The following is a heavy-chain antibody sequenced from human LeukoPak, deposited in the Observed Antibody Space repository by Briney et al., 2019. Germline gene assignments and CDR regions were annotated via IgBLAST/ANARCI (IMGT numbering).Heavy chain of an antibody. D-gene: IGHD3-3*01. CDR3: ARWGRVTDNTWGFWSGYTPNWFDP. J-gene: IGHJ5*02. CDR2: MNPNSGNT. Sequence: ASVKVSCKASGYTFTSYDINWVRQATGQGLEWMGWMNPNSGNTGDAQKFQGRVTMTRNTSISTAYMELSSLRSEDTAVYYCARWGRVTDNTWGFWSGYTPNWFDPWGQGTLVTVSS. V-gene: IGHV1-8*01. CDR1: GYTFTSYD.